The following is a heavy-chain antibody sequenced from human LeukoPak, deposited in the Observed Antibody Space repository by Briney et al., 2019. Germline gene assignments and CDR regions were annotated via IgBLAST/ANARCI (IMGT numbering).Heavy chain of an antibody. CDR2: IRSKANSYAT. J-gene: IGHJ5*02. V-gene: IGHV3-73*01. D-gene: IGHD4-17*01. CDR1: GFTFSGSA. Sequence: QPGGSLKLSCAASGFTFSGSAMHWVRQASGKGLEWVGRIRSKANSYATAYAASVKGRFTISRDDSKNTAYLQMNSLKTEDTAVYYCTRLDYGDYGWFDPWGQGTLVTVSS. CDR3: TRLDYGDYGWFDP.